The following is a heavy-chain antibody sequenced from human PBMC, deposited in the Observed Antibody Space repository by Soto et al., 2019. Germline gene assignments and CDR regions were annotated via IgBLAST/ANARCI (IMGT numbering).Heavy chain of an antibody. J-gene: IGHJ4*02. CDR2: IDSGAGTT. CDR3: VRPYYSSSWFPFDR. CDR1: GFDFGDYY. V-gene: IGHV3-11*01. D-gene: IGHD6-13*01. Sequence: GGSLRLSCTGSGFDFGDYYMSWIRQAPGKGLEWVSYIDSGAGTTYYTASVKGRFTISRDNAKKTAYLQMSSLRVEDTALYYGVRPYYSSSWFPFDRWGQGTLVSVSS.